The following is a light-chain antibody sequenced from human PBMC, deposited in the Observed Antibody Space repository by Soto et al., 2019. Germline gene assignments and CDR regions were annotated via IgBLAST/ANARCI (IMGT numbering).Light chain of an antibody. J-gene: IGLJ2*01. CDR1: SSNIGNNY. Sequence: QSVLTQPPSVSAAPGQKVTISCSGSSSNIGNNYVSWYQQLPGTAPTLLIYDSTKRPSEIPDRFSGSKSGTSATLGITGLQTGDEADYYCGTWDNSLSAVVFGGGTKLTVL. CDR2: DST. CDR3: GTWDNSLSAVV. V-gene: IGLV1-51*01.